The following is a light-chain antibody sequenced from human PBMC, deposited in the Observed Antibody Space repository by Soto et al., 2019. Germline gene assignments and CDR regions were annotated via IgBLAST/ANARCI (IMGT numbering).Light chain of an antibody. CDR1: QSIRND. CDR3: LQHDSNAWT. Sequence: DIQVTQSPSSLSASLGDRFTITCRASQSIRNDLRWYQQKPGKAPKRLIYAASSLQSGVPSRFSGSASGTEFTLTISSLQPEDFATYYCLQHDSNAWTFGQGTKV. J-gene: IGKJ1*01. V-gene: IGKV1-17*01. CDR2: AAS.